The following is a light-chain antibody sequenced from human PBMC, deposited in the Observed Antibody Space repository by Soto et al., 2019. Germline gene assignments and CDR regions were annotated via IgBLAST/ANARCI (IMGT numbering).Light chain of an antibody. CDR1: SSNIGAGHD. CDR2: GNG. V-gene: IGLV1-40*01. CDR3: SSYAGRGTVV. J-gene: IGLJ2*01. Sequence: QSVLTQPPSVSGAPGQRVTISCTGSSSNIGAGHDVHWYQQLPGTAPKLLIYGNGNRPSGVPDRFSGSKSGNTASLTISGLQAEDEADYHCSSYAGRGTVVFGGGTKLTVL.